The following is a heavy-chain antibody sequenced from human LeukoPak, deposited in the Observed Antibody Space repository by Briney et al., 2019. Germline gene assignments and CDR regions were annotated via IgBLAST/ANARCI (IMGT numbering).Heavy chain of an antibody. Sequence: SETLSLTCTVSGASVSSANYYWTWIRQPPGKGLEWIGFIHYSGKTNYNPFLKSRVIMSVDTSKNQFSLTLSSVTTADTAVYYCARGSGYYYYFDYWGQGTLLTVSS. D-gene: IGHD3-22*01. CDR3: ARGSGYYYYFDY. CDR2: IHYSGKT. V-gene: IGHV4-61*01. J-gene: IGHJ4*02. CDR1: GASVSSANYY.